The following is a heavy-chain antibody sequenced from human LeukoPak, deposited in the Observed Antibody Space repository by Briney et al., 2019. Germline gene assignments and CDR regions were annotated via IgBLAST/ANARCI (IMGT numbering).Heavy chain of an antibody. CDR3: ARELISVDTAMVSGAFDI. Sequence: TGGSLRLSCAASGFTVSSNYMSWVRQAPGKGLEWVSVIYSGGSTYYADSVKGRFTISRDNSKNTLYLQMNSLRAEDTAVYYCARELISVDTAMVSGAFDIWGQGTMVTVSS. CDR2: IYSGGST. CDR1: GFTVSSNY. D-gene: IGHD5-18*01. J-gene: IGHJ3*02. V-gene: IGHV3-53*01.